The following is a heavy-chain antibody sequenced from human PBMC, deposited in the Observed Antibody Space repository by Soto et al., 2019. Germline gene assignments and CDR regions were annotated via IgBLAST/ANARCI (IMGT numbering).Heavy chain of an antibody. V-gene: IGHV3-21*01. CDR3: AREHAAMGGYDY. J-gene: IGHJ4*02. CDR1: GFTFSSYS. D-gene: IGHD5-18*01. Sequence: GSLRLSCAASGFTFSSYSMNWVRQAPGKGLEWVSSISSSSSYIYYADSVKGRFTISRDNAKNSLYLQMNSLRAEDTAVYYCAREHAAMGGYDYWGQGTLVTVSS. CDR2: ISSSSSYI.